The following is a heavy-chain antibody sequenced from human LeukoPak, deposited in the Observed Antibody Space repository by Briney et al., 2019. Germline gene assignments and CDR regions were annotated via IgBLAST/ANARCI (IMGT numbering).Heavy chain of an antibody. V-gene: IGHV3-30-3*01. D-gene: IGHD2-2*01. CDR1: GFTFSSYA. CDR3: ARDGGGYQLPLGWFDP. CDR2: ISYDGSNK. J-gene: IGHJ5*02. Sequence: PGGSLRLSCAASGFTFSSYAMHWVRQAPGKGLEWVAVISYDGSNKYYADSVKGRFTISRDNSKNTLYLQMNSLRAEDTAAYYCARDGGGYQLPLGWFDPWGQGTLVTVSS.